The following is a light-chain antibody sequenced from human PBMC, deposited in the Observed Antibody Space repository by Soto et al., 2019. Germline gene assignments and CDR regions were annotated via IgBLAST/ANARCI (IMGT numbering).Light chain of an antibody. V-gene: IGKV1-5*01. Sequence: DVQMTQSPSTLSASVGDRVTITCLSSQSISSWLACYQQHPGKAPTLLIYDASTLESAVPSSSSGSGSGTAFTLTISSLPPDDLATYYCQQYNSYSWTFGQGTKVDI. CDR2: DAS. CDR3: QQYNSYSWT. J-gene: IGKJ1*01. CDR1: QSISSW.